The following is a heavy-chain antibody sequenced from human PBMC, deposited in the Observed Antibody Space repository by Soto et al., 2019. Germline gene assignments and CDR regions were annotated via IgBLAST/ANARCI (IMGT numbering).Heavy chain of an antibody. CDR3: ATISDRGIAAALDS. D-gene: IGHD6-13*01. V-gene: IGHV3-23*01. Sequence: EVQLLESGGGLVRPGGSLRLSCVASTFTFTDYAMSWVRQAPGEGLEWVSGISGSGGTTYYAESVKGRFSISRDNSKNTLYLHLNNLRVEDMAIYYCATISDRGIAAALDSWGQGTLVTVSS. CDR2: ISGSGGTT. J-gene: IGHJ4*02. CDR1: TFTFTDYA.